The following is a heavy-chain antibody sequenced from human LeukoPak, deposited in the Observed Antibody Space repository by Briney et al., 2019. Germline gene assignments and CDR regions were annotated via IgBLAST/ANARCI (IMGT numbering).Heavy chain of an antibody. CDR3: ARAHRRYCSGGSCYNWFDP. CDR2: INPSGDST. Sequence: ASVKVSCKASGYSFSSYYMHWVRQAPGQGLEWMGIINPSGDSTTYAQKFQGRVTITADESTSTAYMELSSLRSEDTAVYYCARAHRRYCSGGSCYNWFDPWGQGTLVTVSS. CDR1: GYSFSSYY. D-gene: IGHD2-15*01. V-gene: IGHV1-46*01. J-gene: IGHJ5*02.